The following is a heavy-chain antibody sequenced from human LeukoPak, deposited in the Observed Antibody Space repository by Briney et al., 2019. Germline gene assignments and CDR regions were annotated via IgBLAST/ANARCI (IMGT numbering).Heavy chain of an antibody. J-gene: IGHJ3*02. CDR2: IYYIGST. CDR3: ARDYAFDI. CDR1: GDSISSYY. V-gene: IGHV4-59*01. Sequence: PSETLSLTCTVSGDSISSYYWSWVRQPPGKGLEWTGYIYYIGSTNYNPSLKSRVTISLDTSKNQLSLKLSSVTAADTAVYHCARDYAFDIWGQGTLVTVSS.